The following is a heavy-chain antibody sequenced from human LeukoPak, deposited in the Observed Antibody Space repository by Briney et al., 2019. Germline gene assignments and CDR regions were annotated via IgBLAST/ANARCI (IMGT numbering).Heavy chain of an antibody. CDR2: IRYDGSNK. V-gene: IGHV3-30*02. CDR3: AKGPVGATYFDY. D-gene: IGHD1-26*01. J-gene: IGHJ4*02. Sequence: GGSLRLSCAASGFTFSSYAMHWVRQAPGKGLEWVAFIRYDGSNKYYADSVKGRFTISRDNSKNTLYLQMNSLRAEDTAVYYCAKGPVGATYFDYWGQGTLVTVSS. CDR1: GFTFSSYA.